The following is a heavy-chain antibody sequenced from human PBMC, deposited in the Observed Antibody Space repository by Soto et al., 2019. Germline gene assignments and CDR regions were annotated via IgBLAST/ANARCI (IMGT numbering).Heavy chain of an antibody. J-gene: IGHJ6*02. CDR1: GFTFSSYG. D-gene: IGHD3-9*01. V-gene: IGHV3-30*18. Sequence: GGSLRLSCAASGFTFSSYGMHWVRQAPGKGLEWVAVISYDGSNKYYADSVKGRFTISRDNSKNTLYLQMNSLRAEDTAVYYCAKDRAGRYFDWLLAVYYYYGMDVWGQGTTVTVSS. CDR2: ISYDGSNK. CDR3: AKDRAGRYFDWLLAVYYYYGMDV.